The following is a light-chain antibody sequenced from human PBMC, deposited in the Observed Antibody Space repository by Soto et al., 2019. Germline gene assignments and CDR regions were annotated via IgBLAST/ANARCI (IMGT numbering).Light chain of an antibody. J-gene: IGLJ2*01. CDR1: SSDVGSYNL. CDR2: EGS. V-gene: IGLV2-14*02. Sequence: QSALSQPASFSGSPGQSITISCTGTSSDVGSYNLVSWYQHHPGKAPKLMIYEGSKRPSGVSNHFSGSKSGNTASLTISGLQAEDEADYYCSSYTSSSIFGVIFGGGTKLTVL. CDR3: SSYTSSSIFGVI.